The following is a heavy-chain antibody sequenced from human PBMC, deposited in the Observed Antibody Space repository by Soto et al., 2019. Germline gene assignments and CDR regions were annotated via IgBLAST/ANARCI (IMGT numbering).Heavy chain of an antibody. CDR1: GFTFSSYG. CDR2: IWYDGSNK. D-gene: IGHD1-26*01. CDR3: ARDRLSGSYYGGIFYYYYYGMDV. J-gene: IGHJ6*02. V-gene: IGHV3-33*01. Sequence: GSLRLSCAASGFTFSSYGMHWVRQAPGKGLEWVAVIWYDGSNKYYADSVKGRFTISRDNSKNTLYLQMNSLRAEDTAVYYCARDRLSGSYYGGIFYYYYYGMDVWGQGTTVTVSS.